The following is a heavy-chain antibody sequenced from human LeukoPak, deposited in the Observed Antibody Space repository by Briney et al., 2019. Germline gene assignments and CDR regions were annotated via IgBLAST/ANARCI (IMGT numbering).Heavy chain of an antibody. CDR2: MNPNSGNT. CDR3: ARVRYLCSSTSCYVFGY. Sequence: GASVKVSCKASGYTFTGYSVHWVRQAPGQGLEWMGWMNPNSGNTGYAQKFQGRVTMTRNTSISTAYMELSSLRSEDTAVYYCARVRYLCSSTSCYVFGYWGQGTLVTVSS. J-gene: IGHJ4*02. V-gene: IGHV1-8*02. D-gene: IGHD2-2*01. CDR1: GYTFTGYS.